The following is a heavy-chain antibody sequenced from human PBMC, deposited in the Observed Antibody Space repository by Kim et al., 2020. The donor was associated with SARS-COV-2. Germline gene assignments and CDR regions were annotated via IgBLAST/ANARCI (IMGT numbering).Heavy chain of an antibody. V-gene: IGHV1-24*01. CDR1: GYTLTELS. Sequence: PSVKVSCKVSGYTLTELSMHWVRQAPGKGLEWMGGSDPEDGETIYAQKFQGRVTMTEDTSTDTAYMELSSLRSEDTAVYYCATLDSSGYYKEYYFDYWGQGTLVTVPS. J-gene: IGHJ4*02. CDR3: ATLDSSGYYKEYYFDY. CDR2: SDPEDGET. D-gene: IGHD3-22*01.